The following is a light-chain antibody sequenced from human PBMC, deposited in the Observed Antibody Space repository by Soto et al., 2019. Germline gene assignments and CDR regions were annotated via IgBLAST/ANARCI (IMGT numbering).Light chain of an antibody. CDR3: QQCSSTPLT. CDR1: EAISHY. J-gene: IGKJ4*01. CDR2: GAS. V-gene: IGKV1-39*01. Sequence: DIQMTQSPSSLSASVGDRVTITCRASEAISHYLNWYQQKPGKAPKLLIYGASKLQSGVPSRFSGSGSGTDFTLTITSLQGEDFATYYCQQCSSTPLTFGGGTKVEI.